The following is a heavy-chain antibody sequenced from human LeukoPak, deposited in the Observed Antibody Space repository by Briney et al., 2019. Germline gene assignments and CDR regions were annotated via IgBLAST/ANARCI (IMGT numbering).Heavy chain of an antibody. V-gene: IGHV6-1*01. CDR2: TNYRSKWYD. J-gene: IGHJ4*02. D-gene: IGHD3-16*01. Sequence: SQTLSLTCAISGDSVSSNSAAWNWIRQSPSRGLEWLGRTNYRSKWYDDYAQSVKSRITINPDTSKSQFSLQLNSVTPEDTAVYYCAIRGWGRFDSWGQGTLVTVSS. CDR3: AIRGWGRFDS. CDR1: GDSVSSNSAA.